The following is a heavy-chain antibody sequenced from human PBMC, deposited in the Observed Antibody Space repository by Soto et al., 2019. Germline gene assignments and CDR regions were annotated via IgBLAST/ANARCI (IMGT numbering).Heavy chain of an antibody. CDR3: ARGRAQYCSGGSCYNWFDP. CDR1: GYTFTSYD. J-gene: IGHJ5*02. V-gene: IGHV1-8*01. CDR2: MNPNSGNT. D-gene: IGHD2-15*01. Sequence: QVQLVQSGAEVKKPGASVKVSCKASGYTFTSYDINWVRQATGQGLEWMGWMNPNSGNTGYVQKFQGRVTMTRNTSISTAYMELSSLRSEDTAVYYCARGRAQYCSGGSCYNWFDPWGQGTLVTVSS.